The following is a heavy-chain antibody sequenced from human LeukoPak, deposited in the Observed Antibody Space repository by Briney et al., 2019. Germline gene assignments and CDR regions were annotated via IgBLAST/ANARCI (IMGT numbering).Heavy chain of an antibody. J-gene: IGHJ3*02. Sequence: SETLSLTCTVSGGSISSYCWSWIRQPPGRGLEWIGYIYYSGSTNYNPSLKSRVTIAVDTSKNQFSLKLSSVTAADTAVYYCARVSYHFDSSGNSQDAFDIWGQGTMVTVSS. CDR2: IYYSGST. D-gene: IGHD3-22*01. CDR3: ARVSYHFDSSGNSQDAFDI. V-gene: IGHV4-59*13. CDR1: GGSISSYC.